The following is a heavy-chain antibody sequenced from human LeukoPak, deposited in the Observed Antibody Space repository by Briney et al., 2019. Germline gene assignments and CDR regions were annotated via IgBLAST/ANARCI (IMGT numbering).Heavy chain of an antibody. CDR3: ALGQSYYYGSGSYLFDS. CDR1: GYTFTSYG. V-gene: IGHV1-18*01. CDR2: ISAYNGNT. D-gene: IGHD3-10*01. J-gene: IGHJ4*02. Sequence: GASVKVSCKASGYTFTSYGISWVRQAPGQGLEWMGWISAYNGNTNYAQKLQGRVTMTTDTSTSTAYMELRSLRSDDTAAYYCALGQSYYYGSGSYLFDSWGQGTLVTVSS.